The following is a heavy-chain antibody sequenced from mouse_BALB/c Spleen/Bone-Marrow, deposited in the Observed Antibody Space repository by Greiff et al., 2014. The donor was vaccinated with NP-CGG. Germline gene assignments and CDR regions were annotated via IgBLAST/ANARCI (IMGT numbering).Heavy chain of an antibody. Sequence: EVQRVESGGGLVQPGGSLKLSCVASGFTFSSYGMSWVRQTPDKRLELVATINNNGGSTYYPDSVKGQFTISRDYAKNTLYLQMSSLKSEDTAMYYCARVYGWYFDVWGAGTTVTVSS. CDR3: ARVYGWYFDV. J-gene: IGHJ1*01. D-gene: IGHD1-1*01. V-gene: IGHV5-6-3*01. CDR1: GFTFSSYG. CDR2: INNNGGST.